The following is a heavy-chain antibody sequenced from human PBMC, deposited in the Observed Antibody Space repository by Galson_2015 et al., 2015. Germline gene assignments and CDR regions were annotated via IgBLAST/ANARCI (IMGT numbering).Heavy chain of an antibody. Sequence: SVKVSCKASGGTFSSYAISWVRQAPGQGLEWMRGIIPIFGTANYAQKFQGRVTITADESTSTAYMELSSLRSEDTAVYYCAREVVVVAALTYFDYWGQGTLVTVSS. CDR1: GGTFSSYA. D-gene: IGHD2-15*01. J-gene: IGHJ4*02. V-gene: IGHV1-69*13. CDR3: AREVVVVAALTYFDY. CDR2: IIPIFGTA.